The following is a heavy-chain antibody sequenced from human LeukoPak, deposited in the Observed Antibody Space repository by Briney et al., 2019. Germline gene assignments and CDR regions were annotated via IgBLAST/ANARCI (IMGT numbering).Heavy chain of an antibody. CDR2: IIPILGIA. CDR1: GGTFCSYA. Sequence: SVKVSCKASGGTFCSYAISWVRQAPGQGLEWMGRIIPILGIANYAQKFQGRVTITADKSTSTAYMELSSLRSEDTAVYYCARVGVTHWFDPWGQGTLVTVSS. J-gene: IGHJ5*02. V-gene: IGHV1-69*04. CDR3: ARVGVTHWFDP. D-gene: IGHD2-15*01.